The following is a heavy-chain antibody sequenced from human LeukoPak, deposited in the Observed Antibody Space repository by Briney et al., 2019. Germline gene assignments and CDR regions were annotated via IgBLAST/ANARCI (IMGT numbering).Heavy chain of an antibody. CDR3: ARDRWYGDFDY. CDR2: INPNSGGT. V-gene: IGHV1-2*06. J-gene: IGHJ4*02. Sequence: ASVTVSCKASGYTFTGYYMHWVRQAPGQGLEWMGRINPNSGGTNYAQKFQGRVTMTRDTSISTAYMELSRLRSDDTAVYYCARDRWYGDFDYWGQGTLSPSPQ. CDR1: GYTFTGYY. D-gene: IGHD3-10*01.